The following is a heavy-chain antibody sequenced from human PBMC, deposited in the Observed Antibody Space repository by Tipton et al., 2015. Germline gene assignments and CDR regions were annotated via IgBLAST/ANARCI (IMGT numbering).Heavy chain of an antibody. CDR1: GFTFADYA. CDR3: ARGTGPTYYYGMDV. J-gene: IGHJ6*02. Sequence: RSLRLSCAASGFTFADYAMHWVRQPPGKGLEWVSGINWNSGSIGYADSVKGRFTISRDNAKNSLYLQMNSLRAEDTAVYYCARGTGPTYYYGMDVWGQGTTVTVSS. V-gene: IGHV3-9*01. CDR2: INWNSGSI.